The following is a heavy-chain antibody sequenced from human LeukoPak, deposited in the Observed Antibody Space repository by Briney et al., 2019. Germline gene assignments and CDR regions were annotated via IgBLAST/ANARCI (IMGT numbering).Heavy chain of an antibody. CDR2: ISSSGNTL. J-gene: IGHJ4*02. V-gene: IGHV3-48*04. D-gene: IGHD2-2*02. Sequence: GGSLRLSCAASGFTFSSYTMNWVRQAPGRGLEWVSYISSSGNTLYYADSVKGRFTISRDNAQNSLFLQMNSLRAEDTAVYYCATDPNTPSDYWGQGTLVTVSS. CDR1: GFTFSSYT. CDR3: ATDPNTPSDY.